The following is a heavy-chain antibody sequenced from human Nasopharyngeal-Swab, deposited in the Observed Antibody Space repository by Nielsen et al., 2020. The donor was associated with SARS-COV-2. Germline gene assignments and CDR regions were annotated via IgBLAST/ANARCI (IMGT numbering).Heavy chain of an antibody. CDR3: ARGDSSGLPQAVYGMDV. V-gene: IGHV3-48*03. Sequence: GESLKISCAASEFSLSSYEMNWVRQAPGKGLEWVSYIGSFGSTIYSDSVKGRITVSRDNAKNSLYLQMNSLRAEDTAVYYCARGDSSGLPQAVYGMDVWGQGTTVSVSS. D-gene: IGHD3-22*01. CDR2: IGSFGSTI. CDR1: EFSLSSYE. J-gene: IGHJ6*02.